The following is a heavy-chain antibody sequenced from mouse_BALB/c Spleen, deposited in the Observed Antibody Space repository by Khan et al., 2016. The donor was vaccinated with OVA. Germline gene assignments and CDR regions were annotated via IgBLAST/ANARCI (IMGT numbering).Heavy chain of an antibody. V-gene: IGHV3-2*02. Sequence: EVQLVESGPDLVKPSQSLSLTCTVTGYSITSDYAWNWIRQFPGNKLEWMGYIKYSGSTSYNPSLKSRISITRNTSKNQFFLQLSSVTTEDTATYYCARSGTITTVVATDFDYWGQGTTLTVSS. CDR2: IKYSGST. D-gene: IGHD1-1*01. CDR1: GYSITSDYA. J-gene: IGHJ2*01. CDR3: ARSGTITTVVATDFDY.